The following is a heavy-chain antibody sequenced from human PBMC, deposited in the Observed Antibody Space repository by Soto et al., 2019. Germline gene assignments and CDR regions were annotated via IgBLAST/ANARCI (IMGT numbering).Heavy chain of an antibody. Sequence: PGGSLRLSCAASGFTFSSYSMNWVRQAPGKGLEWVSYISSSSSTIYYADSVKGRFTISRDNSKNTVYLQMNSLRPEDTAVYFCAKARTYYAFWSGYFDYWGQGTLVTVSS. CDR3: AKARTYYAFWSGYFDY. CDR1: GFTFSSYS. CDR2: ISSSSSTI. D-gene: IGHD3-3*01. J-gene: IGHJ4*02. V-gene: IGHV3-48*01.